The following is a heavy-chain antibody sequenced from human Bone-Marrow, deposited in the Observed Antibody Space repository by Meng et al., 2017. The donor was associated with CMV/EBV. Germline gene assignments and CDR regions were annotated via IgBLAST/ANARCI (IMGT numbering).Heavy chain of an antibody. V-gene: IGHV1-69*10. CDR2: IIPILGIA. D-gene: IGHD2-2*01. Sequence: SVKVSCKASGGTFSSYAISWVRQAPGQGLEWMGGIIPILGIANYAQKFQGRVTITADKSTSTAYMELSSLRSEDTAVYYCASDHCSSTSCLYYYYYGMDVWVQGTTVTVPS. J-gene: IGHJ6*02. CDR3: ASDHCSSTSCLYYYYYGMDV. CDR1: GGTFSSYA.